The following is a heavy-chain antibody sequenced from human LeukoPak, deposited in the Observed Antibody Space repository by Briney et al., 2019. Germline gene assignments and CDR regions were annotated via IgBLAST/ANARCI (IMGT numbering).Heavy chain of an antibody. CDR3: ARARYANAWYAFDI. CDR2: IYYSGST. CDR1: GGSISSYY. V-gene: IGHV4-59*01. Sequence: SETLSLTCTVSGGSISSYYWSWIRQPPGKGLEWIGYIYYSGSTNYNPSLKSRVTISVDTSKNQFSLKLTSVTAADTAVYYCARARYANAWYAFDIWGHGTVVTVSS. J-gene: IGHJ3*02. D-gene: IGHD2-2*01.